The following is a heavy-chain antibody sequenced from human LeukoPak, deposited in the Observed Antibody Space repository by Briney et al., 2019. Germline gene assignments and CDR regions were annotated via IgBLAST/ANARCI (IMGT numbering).Heavy chain of an antibody. CDR2: ISYDGSNK. CDR3: AKDHRYSSGWFSDY. V-gene: IGHV3-30-3*01. CDR1: GFTFSSYA. D-gene: IGHD6-19*01. J-gene: IGHJ4*02. Sequence: GRSLRLSCAAPGFTFSSYAMHWVRQAPGKGLEWVAVISYDGSNKYYADSVKGRFTISRDNSKNTLYLQMNSLRAEDTAVYYCAKDHRYSSGWFSDYWGQGTLVTVSS.